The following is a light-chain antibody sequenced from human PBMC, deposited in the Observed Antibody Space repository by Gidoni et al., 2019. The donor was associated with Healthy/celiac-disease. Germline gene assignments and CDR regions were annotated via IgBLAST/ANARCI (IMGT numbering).Light chain of an antibody. CDR3: CSYAGSSPV. CDR1: SSYVGSYNL. V-gene: IGLV2-23*01. CDR2: DGS. J-gene: IGLJ3*02. Sequence: QSALPQPASVSGSPGQSITSSCTGTSSYVGSYNLVSWYQQHPGKAPKLMIYDGSKRPSGVSNRFSGSKSGNTASLTISGLQAEDEADYYCCSYAGSSPVFGGGTKLTVL.